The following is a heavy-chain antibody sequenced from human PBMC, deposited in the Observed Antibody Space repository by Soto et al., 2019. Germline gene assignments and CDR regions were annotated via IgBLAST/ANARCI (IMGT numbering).Heavy chain of an antibody. V-gene: IGHV4-31*03. CDR3: AREQWGFDS. Sequence: QVQLQESGPELVKSSQTLSLTCTVSNGSISTNGHYWTWIRQRPGKGLEWIAYIYYTGNSYYNPPPKXRXTXSIDTSKNQFSLTLRSVTAADTALYYCAREQWGFDSWGQGTLVTVSS. J-gene: IGHJ4*02. D-gene: IGHD6-19*01. CDR1: NGSISTNGHY. CDR2: IYYTGNS.